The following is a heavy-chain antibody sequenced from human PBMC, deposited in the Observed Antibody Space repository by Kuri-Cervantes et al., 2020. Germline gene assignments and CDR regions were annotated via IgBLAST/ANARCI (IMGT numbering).Heavy chain of an antibody. J-gene: IGHJ6*03. CDR1: GGSISSSDDY. CDR3: ARHAERSIFGVVTAYYYYYMDV. V-gene: IGHV4-39*01. CDR2: ISYSGST. D-gene: IGHD3-3*01. Sequence: SETLSLTCTVSGGSISSSDDYWGWIRQPPGQGLEWIGTISYSGSTSYSPSLRSRVTISVDTSKNQFSLKLSSVTAADTAVYYCARHAERSIFGVVTAYYYYYMDVWGKGTTVTVSS.